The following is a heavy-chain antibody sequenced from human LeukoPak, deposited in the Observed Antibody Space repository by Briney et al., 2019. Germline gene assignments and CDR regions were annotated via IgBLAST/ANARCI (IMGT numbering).Heavy chain of an antibody. Sequence: ASVKVSCKASGFTSTNFAVQWVRQARGQRLEWIGWIIVGSGATNCAQDFQERVTITRDLSTSTLYMELRSLTSEDTAVYYCAADLSDPRMGASYLDSWGQGTLVTVSS. D-gene: IGHD3-16*01. CDR3: AADLSDPRMGASYLDS. J-gene: IGHJ4*02. CDR1: GFTSTNFA. V-gene: IGHV1-58*01. CDR2: IIVGSGAT.